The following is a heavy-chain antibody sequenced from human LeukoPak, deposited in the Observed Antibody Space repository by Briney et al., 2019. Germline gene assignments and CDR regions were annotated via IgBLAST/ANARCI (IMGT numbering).Heavy chain of an antibody. J-gene: IGHJ4*02. V-gene: IGHV1-8*02. Sequence: ASVKVSCKASGYTFTSYGISWVRQAPGQGLEWMGWMNPNSGNTGYAQKFQGRVTLTRNTSISTAYMELSSLRSEDTALYYCARGTYYYGSGSKIDYWGQGTLVTVSS. CDR2: MNPNSGNT. CDR1: GYTFTSYG. CDR3: ARGTYYYGSGSKIDY. D-gene: IGHD3-10*01.